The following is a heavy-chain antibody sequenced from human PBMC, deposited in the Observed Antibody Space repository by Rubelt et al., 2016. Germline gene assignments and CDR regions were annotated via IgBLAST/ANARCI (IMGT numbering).Heavy chain of an antibody. CDR2: ISYDGSNK. Sequence: VAVISYDGSNKYYADSVKGRFTISRDNAKNSLYLQMNSLRAEDTAVYYCAAVAGTIPWGQGTLVTVSS. D-gene: IGHD6-19*01. CDR3: AAVAGTIP. V-gene: IGHV3-30*07. J-gene: IGHJ5*02.